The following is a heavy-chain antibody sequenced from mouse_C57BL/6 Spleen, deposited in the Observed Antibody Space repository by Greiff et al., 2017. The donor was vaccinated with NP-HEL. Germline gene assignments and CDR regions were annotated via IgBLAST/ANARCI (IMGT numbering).Heavy chain of an antibody. CDR3: ARGLYGAMDY. CDR2: IYPGDGDT. V-gene: IGHV1-82*01. J-gene: IGHJ4*01. CDR1: GYAFSSSW. D-gene: IGHD3-1*01. Sequence: VKLQESGPELVKPGASVKISCKASGYAFSSSWMNWVKQRPGKGLEWIGRIYPGDGDTNYNGKFKGKATLTADKSSSTAYMQLSSLTSEDSAVYFCARGLYGAMDYWGQGTSVTVSS.